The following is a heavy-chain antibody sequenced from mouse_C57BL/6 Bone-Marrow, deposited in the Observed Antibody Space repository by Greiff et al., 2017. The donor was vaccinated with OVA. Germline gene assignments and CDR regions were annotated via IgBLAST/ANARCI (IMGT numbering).Heavy chain of an antibody. D-gene: IGHD1-1*01. CDR3: TRDPPITTVVAPGYFDV. Sequence: EVQLVESGEGLVKPGGSLKLSCAASGFTFSSYAMSWVRQTPEKRLEWVAYISSGGDYISYADTVKGRFTISRDNARNTLYLQMSSLKSEDTAMYYCTRDPPITTVVAPGYFDVWGTGTTVTVSS. CDR2: ISSGGDYI. V-gene: IGHV5-9-1*02. CDR1: GFTFSSYA. J-gene: IGHJ1*03.